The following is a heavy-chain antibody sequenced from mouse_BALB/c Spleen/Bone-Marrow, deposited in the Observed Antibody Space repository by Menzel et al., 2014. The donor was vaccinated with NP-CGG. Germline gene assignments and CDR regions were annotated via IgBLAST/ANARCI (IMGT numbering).Heavy chain of an antibody. CDR3: ARWEYYAMDY. D-gene: IGHD4-1*01. J-gene: IGHJ4*01. CDR2: IDPANGNT. Sequence: EVQLQQSGAELVEPGASVKLSCTASGFNIKDTYMHWVKQRPEQGLEGIGRIDPANGNTKYDPKFQGKATITADTSSNTAYLQLSSLTSEDTAVYYCARWEYYAMDYWGQGTSVTVSS. V-gene: IGHV14-3*02. CDR1: GFNIKDTY.